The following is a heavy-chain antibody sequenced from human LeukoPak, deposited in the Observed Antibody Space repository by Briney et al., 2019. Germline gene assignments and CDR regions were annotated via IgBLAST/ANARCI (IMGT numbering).Heavy chain of an antibody. J-gene: IGHJ4*02. CDR2: FSGGGNK. Sequence: GGSLRLSCAASGFTFSIYAMTWVRQAPGKGLEWVSAFSGGGNKYYADSVKGRFTISRDNSKNTLYLNMNSLSAEETAVYYCAKDVPHCGWKGFDYWGQGALVTVSS. V-gene: IGHV3-23*01. CDR1: GFTFSIYA. D-gene: IGHD6-19*01. CDR3: AKDVPHCGWKGFDY.